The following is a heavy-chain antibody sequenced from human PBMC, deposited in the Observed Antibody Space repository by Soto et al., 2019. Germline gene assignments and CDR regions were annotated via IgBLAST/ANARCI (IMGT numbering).Heavy chain of an antibody. CDR2: FSGRSGDT. CDR1: GFSINTHA. D-gene: IGHD6-19*01. J-gene: IGHJ4*02. CDR3: ARDSSAWPNYFDS. Sequence: PGGSLRLSCVASGFSINTHALTWVRQAPGKGLEWVSSFSGRSGDTYYAASVKGRFTISGDSSKNTVILQMNNLRADDTALYYCARDSSAWPNYFDSWGQGIQVTVS. V-gene: IGHV3-23*01.